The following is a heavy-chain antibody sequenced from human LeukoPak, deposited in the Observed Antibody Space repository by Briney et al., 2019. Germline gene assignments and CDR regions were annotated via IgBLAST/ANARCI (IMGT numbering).Heavy chain of an antibody. D-gene: IGHD3-22*01. J-gene: IGHJ6*02. CDR1: GGTFSSYT. CDR3: ARGLGYYDSSGYYYDSYYGMDV. V-gene: IGHV1-69*02. CDR2: IIPILGIA. Sequence: ASVKVSCKASGGTFSSYTISWVRQAPGQGLEWMGRIIPILGIANYAQKLQGRVTITADKSTSTAYMELSSLRSEDTAVYYCARGLGYYDSSGYYYDSYYGMDVWGQGTTVTVSS.